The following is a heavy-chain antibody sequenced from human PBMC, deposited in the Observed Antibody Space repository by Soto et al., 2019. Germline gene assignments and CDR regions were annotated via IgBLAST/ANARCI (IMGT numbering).Heavy chain of an antibody. J-gene: IGHJ4*02. CDR1: GGSISSGGYY. CDR3: FGSGSYYNDY. V-gene: IGHV4-31*03. D-gene: IGHD3-10*01. CDR2: IYYSGST. Sequence: SETLSLTCTVSGGSISSGGYYWSWIRQHPGKGLEWIGYIYYSGSTYYNPSLKSRVTISVDTSKNQFSLKLSSVTAADTAVYYCFGSGSYYNDYWGQGTLVTVS.